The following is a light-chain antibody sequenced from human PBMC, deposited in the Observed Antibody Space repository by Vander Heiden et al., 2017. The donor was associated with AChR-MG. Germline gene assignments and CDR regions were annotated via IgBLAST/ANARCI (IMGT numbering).Light chain of an antibody. J-gene: IGLJ2*01. Sequence: SVLPQPPSGSVAPRQRVTIACTGSSSNIGAGYDVHWYQQVPGTAPNLLVCGNTNRPSAAPDRFSASNSATSAPLAVTGLQAEDEADYYCQSYDNSLRGVVFGGGTKLTVL. V-gene: IGLV1-40*01. CDR3: QSYDNSLRGVV. CDR2: GNT. CDR1: SSNIGAGYD.